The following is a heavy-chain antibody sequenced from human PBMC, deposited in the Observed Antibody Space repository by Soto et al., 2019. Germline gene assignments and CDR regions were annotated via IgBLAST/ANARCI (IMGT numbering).Heavy chain of an antibody. J-gene: IGHJ4*02. D-gene: IGHD3-22*01. CDR1: GGSFNRHT. CDR2: IIPIFGTA. Sequence: QVQLVQSGAEVRKPGSSVRVSCKASGGSFNRHTISWVRQAPGQGLEWMGGIIPIFGTANHARKFQGRVTIIADESTSIVYMELSSLRSDDTAIYYCARGWGYDSTDYYYAYWGQGTLVIVSS. CDR3: ARGWGYDSTDYYYAY. V-gene: IGHV1-69*01.